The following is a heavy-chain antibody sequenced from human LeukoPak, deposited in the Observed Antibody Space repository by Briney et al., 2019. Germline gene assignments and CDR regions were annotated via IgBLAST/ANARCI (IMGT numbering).Heavy chain of an antibody. Sequence: PGGSLRLTCPASEFSFGIFAMSWVRQAPGKGLEGGSGIIGSEGTTFYADSVKGRFTISRDNSKNTLYLQINSLRAEDTAIYYCAKKEGDTCAAWCMDVWGKGTTVTVSS. J-gene: IGHJ6*03. V-gene: IGHV3-23*01. CDR2: IIGSEGTT. D-gene: IGHD2-21*01. CDR3: AKKEGDTCAAWCMDV. CDR1: EFSFGIFA.